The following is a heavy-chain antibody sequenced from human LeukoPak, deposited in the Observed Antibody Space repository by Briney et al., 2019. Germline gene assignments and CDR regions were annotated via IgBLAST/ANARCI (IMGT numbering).Heavy chain of an antibody. CDR2: IYHSGST. CDR3: ARGGTSGWQIHNAEYFLH. V-gene: IGHV4-4*02. J-gene: IGHJ1*01. D-gene: IGHD6-19*01. Sequence: SETLSLTCAVSGGSISSSDWWSWVRQPPGKGLEWIGEIYHSGSTNYNPSLKSRVTISVDTSKNQFSLKLSSVTAADTAVYYRARGGTSGWQIHNAEYFLHWGQGTLVTVSS. CDR1: GGSISSSDW.